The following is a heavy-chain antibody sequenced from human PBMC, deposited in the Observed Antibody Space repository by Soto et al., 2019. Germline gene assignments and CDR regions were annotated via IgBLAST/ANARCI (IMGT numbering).Heavy chain of an antibody. CDR2: ISGGGGGT. V-gene: IGHV3-23*01. CDR3: AIFAWGLDCGSKKCYGWFDN. J-gene: IGHJ4*02. Sequence: EVQLLESGGGLVQPGGSLSLSCAASGFTFTSYAMRWVRQAPGKGLEWVSTISGGGGGTYYADSVKGRFAISRDTSKNTLFVQMYSMRPEDTAVYYCAIFAWGLDCGSKKCYGWFDNWGEGSLVTVST. CDR1: GFTFTSYA. D-gene: IGHD2-2*01.